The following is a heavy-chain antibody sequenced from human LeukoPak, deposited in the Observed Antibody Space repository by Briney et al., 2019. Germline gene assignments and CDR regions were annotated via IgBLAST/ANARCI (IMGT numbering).Heavy chain of an antibody. J-gene: IGHJ4*02. D-gene: IGHD5-18*01. Sequence: SVKVSCKASGGTFSSYAISWVRQAPGQGLEWMGGVIPIFGTANYAQKFQGGVTITADESTSTAYMELSSLRSEDTAVYYCARLSPRGYSYGQSPFDYWGQGTLVTVSS. CDR3: ARLSPRGYSYGQSPFDY. CDR2: VIPIFGTA. V-gene: IGHV1-69*13. CDR1: GGTFSSYA.